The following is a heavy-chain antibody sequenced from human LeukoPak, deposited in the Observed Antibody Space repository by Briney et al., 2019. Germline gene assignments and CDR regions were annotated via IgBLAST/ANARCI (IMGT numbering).Heavy chain of an antibody. CDR3: RGDGGNSDEPLDY. Sequence: IHQDGSHPYYAHSVKAPFTISRDTPKNFLFLQINSLRVEETAVYYCRGDGGNSDEPLDYWGQGTLVTVSS. CDR2: IHQDGSHP. J-gene: IGHJ4*02. V-gene: IGHV3-7*01. D-gene: IGHD4-23*01.